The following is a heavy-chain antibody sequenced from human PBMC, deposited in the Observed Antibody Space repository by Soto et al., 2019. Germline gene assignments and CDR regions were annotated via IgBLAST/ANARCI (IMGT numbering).Heavy chain of an antibody. CDR1: GGSISSSSYY. Sequence: SETLSLTCTVPGGSISSSSYYWGWIRQPPGKGLEWIGSIYYSGSTYYNPSLKSRVTISVDTSKNKFSLKLSSVTAADTAVYYCARLGYCSGGSCYGWFDPWGQGTLVT. CDR3: ARLGYCSGGSCYGWFDP. CDR2: IYYSGST. J-gene: IGHJ5*02. V-gene: IGHV4-39*01. D-gene: IGHD2-15*01.